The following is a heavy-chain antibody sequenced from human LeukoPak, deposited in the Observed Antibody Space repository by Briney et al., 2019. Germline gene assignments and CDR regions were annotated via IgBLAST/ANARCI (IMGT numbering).Heavy chain of an antibody. V-gene: IGHV3-74*01. CDR1: GFTFSSYW. Sequence: GGSLRLSCAASGFTFSSYWMHWVRQAPGKGLVWVSRINSDGSSTSYADSVKGRFTISRDNAKNTLYLQMNSLRAEDTAVYYCARSLVMTTFGGVIAPFDYWGQGTLVTVSS. J-gene: IGHJ4*02. D-gene: IGHD3-16*02. CDR3: ARSLVMTTFGGVIAPFDY. CDR2: INSDGSST.